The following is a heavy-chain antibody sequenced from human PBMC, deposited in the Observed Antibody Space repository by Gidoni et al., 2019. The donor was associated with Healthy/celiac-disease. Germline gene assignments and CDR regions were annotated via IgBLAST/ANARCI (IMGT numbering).Heavy chain of an antibody. J-gene: IGHJ3*02. D-gene: IGHD2-2*01. Sequence: QVQLVQSGAEVKKPGSSVKVSCKASGGPFSSYAISWVRQAPGQGLEWMGGIIPIFGTANYAQKFQGRVTITADESTSTAYMELSSLRSEDTAVYYCARERVVPAAPNDAFDIWGQGTMVTVSS. V-gene: IGHV1-69*01. CDR2: IIPIFGTA. CDR1: GGPFSSYA. CDR3: ARERVVPAAPNDAFDI.